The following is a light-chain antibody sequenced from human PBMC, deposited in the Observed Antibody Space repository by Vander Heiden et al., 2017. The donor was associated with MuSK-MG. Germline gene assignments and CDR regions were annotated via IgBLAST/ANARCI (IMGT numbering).Light chain of an antibody. Sequence: AIHLTQSPSSLSASVGDRVTITCRASQDIRNYLGWYQQKPGKAPKLLIYTASSLQSGVPSRISGSGSGTDFTLTISSLQPEDVATYYCRQDDNFPRTFGGGTKVEIK. CDR1: QDIRNY. V-gene: IGKV1-6*01. J-gene: IGKJ4*01. CDR3: RQDDNFPRT. CDR2: TAS.